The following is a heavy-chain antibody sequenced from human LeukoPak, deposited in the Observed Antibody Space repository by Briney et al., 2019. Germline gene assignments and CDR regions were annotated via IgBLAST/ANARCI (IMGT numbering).Heavy chain of an antibody. V-gene: IGHV1-46*01. D-gene: IGHD6-13*01. J-gene: IGHJ4*02. CDR2: INPSGGGT. CDR1: GYTFTTYY. CDR3: ARTPSSSRPYFDY. Sequence: ASVKVSCKASGYTFTTYYVHWVRQAPGQGLEWMGIINPSGGGTRYAQKFQGRVTMTKDMSTNTVYMELSSLKSEDTAVYYCARTPSSSRPYFDYWGQGTLVTVSS.